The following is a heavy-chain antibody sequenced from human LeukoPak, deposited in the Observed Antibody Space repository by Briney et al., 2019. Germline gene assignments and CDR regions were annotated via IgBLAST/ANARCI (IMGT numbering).Heavy chain of an antibody. D-gene: IGHD3-3*01. J-gene: IGHJ4*02. V-gene: IGHV3-53*01. CDR2: IYGDGRT. Sequence: GGSLRLSCVVSGFSVSNNYIIWVRQAPGNGLERVSVIYGDGRTSHSASVRGRFTISRDNSKNIVSLQMNNLRAEDTAVYYCARGRGLGVVGPYFDYWGQGTLVTVSS. CDR3: ARGRGLGVVGPYFDY. CDR1: GFSVSNNY.